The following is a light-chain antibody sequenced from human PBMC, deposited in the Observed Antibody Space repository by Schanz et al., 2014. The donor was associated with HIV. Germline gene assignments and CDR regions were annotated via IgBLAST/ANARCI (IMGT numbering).Light chain of an antibody. CDR2: GAS. V-gene: IGKV3-20*01. CDR1: QTVKSNF. CDR3: QQYGNSPRT. Sequence: EIGLTQSPGTLSLSPGEGGTLSCRASQTVKSNFIGWYQQKPGQAPRLLIFGASTRATGIPASFSGSGSGAEFTLTISSLQSEDFAVYYCQQYGNSPRTFGQGTKVEI. J-gene: IGKJ1*01.